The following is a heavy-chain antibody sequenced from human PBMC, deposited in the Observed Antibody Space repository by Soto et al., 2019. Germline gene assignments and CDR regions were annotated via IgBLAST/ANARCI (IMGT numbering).Heavy chain of an antibody. D-gene: IGHD6-13*01. CDR2: ISSSSSYI. V-gene: IGHV3-21*01. CDR3: ARDAPGISSWYNWFDP. J-gene: IGHJ5*02. CDR1: GFTFSSYS. Sequence: EVQLVESGGGLVKPGGSLRLSCAASGFTFSSYSMNWVRQAPGKGLEWVSSISSSSSYIYYADSVKGRFTISRDNAKNSLYLQMTSLRAEDTAVYYCARDAPGISSWYNWFDPWGQGTLVTVSS.